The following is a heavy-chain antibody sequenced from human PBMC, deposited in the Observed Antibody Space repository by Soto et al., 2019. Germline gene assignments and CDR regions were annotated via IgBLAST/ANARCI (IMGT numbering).Heavy chain of an antibody. CDR1: GGTFSSYT. J-gene: IGHJ3*02. D-gene: IGHD3-9*01. CDR2: IIPILGIA. CDR3: ASLGLEYSSSYYDILTGQDAFDI. V-gene: IGHV1-69*02. Sequence: GASVKVSCKASGGTFSSYTISWVRQAPGQGLEWMGRIIPILGIANYAQKFQGRVTITADKSTSTAYMELSSLRSEDTAVYYCASLGLEYSSSYYDILTGQDAFDIWGQGTMVTVSS.